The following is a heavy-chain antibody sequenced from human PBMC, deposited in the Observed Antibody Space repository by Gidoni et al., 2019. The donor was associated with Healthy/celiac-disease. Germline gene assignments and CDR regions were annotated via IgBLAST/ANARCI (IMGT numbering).Heavy chain of an antibody. D-gene: IGHD5-18*01. V-gene: IGHV3-21*01. CDR1: GFTFSSYS. CDR3: AREWLRFPDTAMVDY. J-gene: IGHJ4*02. CDR2: ISSSSSYI. Sequence: EVQLVESGGGLVKPGGSLRLSCAASGFTFSSYSMNWVRQAPGKGLGWVSSISSSSSYIYYADSVKGRFTISRDNAKNSLYLQMNSLRAEDTAVYYCAREWLRFPDTAMVDYWGQGTLVTVSS.